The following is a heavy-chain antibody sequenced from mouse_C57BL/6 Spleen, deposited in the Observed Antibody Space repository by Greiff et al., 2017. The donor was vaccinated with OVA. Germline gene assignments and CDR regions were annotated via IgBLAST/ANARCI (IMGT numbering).Heavy chain of an antibody. V-gene: IGHV1-59*01. D-gene: IGHD1-1*01. CDR2: IDPSDSYT. J-gene: IGHJ2*01. CDR3: ARYEDYYGKGDY. Sequence: VQLQQSGAELVRPGTSVKLSCKASGYTFTSYWMHWVKQRPGQGLEWIGVIDPSDSYTNYNQKFKGKATLTVDTSSSTAYMQLSSLTSEDSAVYYCARYEDYYGKGDYWGQGTTLTVSS. CDR1: GYTFTSYW.